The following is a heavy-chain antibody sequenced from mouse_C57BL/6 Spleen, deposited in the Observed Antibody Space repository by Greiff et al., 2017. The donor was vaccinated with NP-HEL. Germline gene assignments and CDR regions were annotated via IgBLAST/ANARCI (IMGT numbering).Heavy chain of an antibody. CDR3: ARGYYYGSSSYAMDY. V-gene: IGHV1-47*01. CDR1: GYTFTTYP. D-gene: IGHD1-1*01. Sequence: VQLQQSGAELVKPGASVKMSCKASGYTFTTYPIEWMKQNPGKSLEWIGNFHPYNDDTKYNEKFKGKATLTVEKSSSTVYLELSRLTSDDSAVYYCARGYYYGSSSYAMDYWGQGTSVTVSS. CDR2: FHPYNDDT. J-gene: IGHJ4*01.